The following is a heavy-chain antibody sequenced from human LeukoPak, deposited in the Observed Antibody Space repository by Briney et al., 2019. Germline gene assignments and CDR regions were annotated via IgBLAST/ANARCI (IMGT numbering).Heavy chain of an antibody. CDR1: GFTFSTLD. D-gene: IGHD2-2*01. Sequence: GGSLRLSCAASGFTFSTLDFNWVRQAPGRGLEWVSAISGSGGSTYYADSVKGRFTISRDNSKNTLWLQINSLRAEDTAVYYCAKDDCSSPSCYDGGLDYWGQGTLVTVSS. V-gene: IGHV3-23*01. J-gene: IGHJ4*02. CDR2: ISGSGGST. CDR3: AKDDCSSPSCYDGGLDY.